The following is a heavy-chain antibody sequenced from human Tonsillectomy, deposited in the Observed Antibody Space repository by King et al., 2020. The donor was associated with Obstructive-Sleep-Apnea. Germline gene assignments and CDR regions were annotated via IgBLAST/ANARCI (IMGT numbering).Heavy chain of an antibody. CDR2: IYYSGST. CDR3: ARDRPSLSSNWYVLDY. CDR1: GGSISTGAYS. D-gene: IGHD6-13*01. J-gene: IGHJ4*02. Sequence: QLQLQESGPGLVKPSQTLSLTCAVSGGSISTGAYSWSWIRQPAGKGLEWIGYIYYSGSTYYNPSLKSRVTMSVDTSKNQVSLKLISVTAADTAVYYCARDRPSLSSNWYVLDYWGQGTLVTVSS. V-gene: IGHV4-30-4*07.